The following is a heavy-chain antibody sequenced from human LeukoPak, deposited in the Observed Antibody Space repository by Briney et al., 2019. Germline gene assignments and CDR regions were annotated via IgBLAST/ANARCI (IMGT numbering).Heavy chain of an antibody. CDR1: GDSVSINNAA. J-gene: IGHJ3*02. Sequence: SQTLSLTCAISGDSVSINNAAWNWIRQSPLRGLEWLGRTYYRSKWYSDYAISVKSRITINADTSKNQFSLQLNSVTPEDTAVYYCATYAFDIWGQGTMVTVSS. V-gene: IGHV6-1*01. CDR3: ATYAFDI. CDR2: TYYRSKWYS.